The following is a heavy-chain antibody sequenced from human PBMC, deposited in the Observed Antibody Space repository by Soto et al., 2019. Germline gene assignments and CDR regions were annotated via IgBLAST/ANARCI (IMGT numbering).Heavy chain of an antibody. CDR1: GGSISSSSYY. V-gene: IGHV4-39*01. Sequence: SETLSLTCTVSGGSISSSSYYWGWIRQPPGKGLEWIGSIYYSGSTYYNPSLKSRVTISVDTSKNQFSLKLSSVTAADTAVYYCARQRDIVVVPAAMFYYYYYMDVWGKGTTVTVSS. CDR2: IYYSGST. D-gene: IGHD2-2*01. CDR3: ARQRDIVVVPAAMFYYYYYMDV. J-gene: IGHJ6*03.